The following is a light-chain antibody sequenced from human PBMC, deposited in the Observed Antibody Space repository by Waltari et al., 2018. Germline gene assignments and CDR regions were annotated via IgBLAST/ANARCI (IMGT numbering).Light chain of an antibody. CDR2: IDN. CDR1: SSNIGSNS. CDR3: AAWDDSLNGSVA. V-gene: IGLV1-44*01. J-gene: IGLJ2*01. Sequence: QSVLTQPSSASGTPGQRVTISCSGSSSNIGSNSVSWYQQFPGTAPNLLISIDNQRPPGVPARFSGSKSGTSASLAISGLQSEDEADYYCAAWDDSLNGSVAFGGGTKLTVL.